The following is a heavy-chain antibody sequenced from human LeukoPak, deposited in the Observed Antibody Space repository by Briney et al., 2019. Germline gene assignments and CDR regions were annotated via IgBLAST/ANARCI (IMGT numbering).Heavy chain of an antibody. J-gene: IGHJ4*02. CDR2: IYHSGST. CDR3: ARDGYGGLPDFDY. D-gene: IGHD5-12*01. Sequence: SETLSLTCAVSGYSISSGYYWGWIRQPPGKGLEWIGSIYHSGSTYYNPSLKSRVTISVDTSKNQFSLKLSSVTAADTAVYYCARDGYGGLPDFDYWGQGTLVTVSS. V-gene: IGHV4-38-2*02. CDR1: GYSISSGYY.